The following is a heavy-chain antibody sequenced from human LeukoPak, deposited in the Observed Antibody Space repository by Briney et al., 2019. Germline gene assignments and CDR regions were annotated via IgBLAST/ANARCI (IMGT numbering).Heavy chain of an antibody. CDR1: GGSISSSSYY. J-gene: IGHJ4*02. Sequence: SETLSLTCTVSGGSISSSSYYWGWIRQPPGKGLEWIGSIYYSGSTYYNPSLKSRVTISVDTSKNQFSLKLSSVTAADTAVYYCARQVRRAAAGAYYLDYWGQGTLVTVSS. D-gene: IGHD6-13*01. V-gene: IGHV4-39*01. CDR3: ARQVRRAAAGAYYLDY. CDR2: IYYSGST.